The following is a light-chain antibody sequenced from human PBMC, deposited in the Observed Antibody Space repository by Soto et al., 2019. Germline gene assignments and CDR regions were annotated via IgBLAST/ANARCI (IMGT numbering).Light chain of an antibody. CDR1: SSDVGGYNY. Sequence: QSALTQPASVSGSPGQSITISCTGTSSDVGGYNYVSWYQQHPGKAPKLMIYEVSNRPSGVSNRFSGSKSGNTASLTISRLQAENVSYYYCSSYTSSSTLVVFGGGTKLTVL. CDR2: EVS. V-gene: IGLV2-14*01. CDR3: SSYTSSSTLVV. J-gene: IGLJ2*01.